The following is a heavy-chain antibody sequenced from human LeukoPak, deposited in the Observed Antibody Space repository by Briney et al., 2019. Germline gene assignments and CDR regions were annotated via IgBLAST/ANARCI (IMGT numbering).Heavy chain of an antibody. CDR3: ARTVSGYFNA. CDR1: GGSTNSYY. V-gene: IGHV4-59*01. D-gene: IGHD5-12*01. Sequence: ASETLFLTCTVSGGSTNSYYWSWIRQSPGKGLEWIGYVAYSGSTNYNPSHKSRVTISLDTSKNQFSLKLSSVTAADTAVYYCARTVSGYFNAWGPGTLVTVSS. J-gene: IGHJ5*02. CDR2: VAYSGST.